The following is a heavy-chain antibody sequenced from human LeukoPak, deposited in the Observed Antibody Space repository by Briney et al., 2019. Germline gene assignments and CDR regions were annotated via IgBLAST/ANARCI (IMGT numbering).Heavy chain of an antibody. CDR2: INPNSGGT. V-gene: IGHV1-2*02. D-gene: IGHD3-22*01. CDR3: AREDYYDSSGYYS. J-gene: IGHJ4*02. CDR1: GYTFTGYY. Sequence: GASVKVSCKASGYTFTGYYMHCVRQAPGQGLEWMGWINPNSGGTNYAQKFQGRVTMTRDTSISTAYMELRSLRSDDTAVYYCAREDYYDSSGYYSWGQGTLVTVSS.